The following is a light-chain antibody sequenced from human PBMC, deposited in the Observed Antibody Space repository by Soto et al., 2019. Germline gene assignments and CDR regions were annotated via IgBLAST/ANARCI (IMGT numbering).Light chain of an antibody. CDR1: QRISNN. CDR2: GAS. V-gene: IGKV3-15*01. CDR3: QQFNYWPPWT. J-gene: IGKJ1*01. Sequence: EVVMTQSPATLSVSPGERVTLSCRASQRISNNVAWYQQRPGQTPRLLIYGASTRASGVPARFSGSGFGADFTLTISGLQSDDVAIYYCQQFNYWPPWTFGQGTKVDI.